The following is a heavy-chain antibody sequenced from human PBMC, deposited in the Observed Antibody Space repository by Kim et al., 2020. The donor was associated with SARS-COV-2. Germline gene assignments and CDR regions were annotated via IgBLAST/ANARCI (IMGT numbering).Heavy chain of an antibody. CDR2: IYYSGST. D-gene: IGHD3-22*01. V-gene: IGHV4-39*07. Sequence: SETLSLTCTVSGGSISSSSYYWGWIRQPPGKGLEWIGSIYYSGSTYYNPSLKSRVTISVDTSKNQFSLKLSSVTAADTAVYYCARVKAFTMIVEVTRGLYYFDYWGQGTLVTVSS. J-gene: IGHJ4*02. CDR3: ARVKAFTMIVEVTRGLYYFDY. CDR1: GGSISSSSYY.